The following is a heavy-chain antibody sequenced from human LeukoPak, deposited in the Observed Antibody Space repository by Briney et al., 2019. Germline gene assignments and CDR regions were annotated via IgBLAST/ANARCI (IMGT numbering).Heavy chain of an antibody. CDR1: GFTFSSYG. CDR3: ARSPLGELSLSRFDP. CDR2: ISGSGGST. V-gene: IGHV3-23*01. J-gene: IGHJ5*02. D-gene: IGHD3-16*02. Sequence: GGTLRLSCAASGFTFSSYGMSWVRQAPGKGLEWVSAISGSGGSTYYADSVKGRFTISRDNSKNTLYLQMNSLRAEDTAVYYCARSPLGELSLSRFDPWGQGTLVTVSS.